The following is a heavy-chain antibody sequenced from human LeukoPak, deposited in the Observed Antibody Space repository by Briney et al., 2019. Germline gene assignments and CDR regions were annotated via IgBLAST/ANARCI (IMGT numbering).Heavy chain of an antibody. D-gene: IGHD3-10*01. CDR2: IYYSGTT. J-gene: IGHJ6*03. V-gene: IGHV4-39*01. CDR1: GGSISSSNYY. CDR3: ARQISDYYYYYMDV. Sequence: SETLSLTCTVSGGSISSSNYYWGWIRQPPGTGLEWIGTIYYSGTTYCNPSLESRVTISEDTSKNQFSLTLRSVTAADTAVYYCARQISDYYYYYMDVWGKGTTVTVSS.